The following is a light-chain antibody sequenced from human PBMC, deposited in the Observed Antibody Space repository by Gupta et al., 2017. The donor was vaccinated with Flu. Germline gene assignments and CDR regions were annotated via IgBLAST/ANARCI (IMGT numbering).Light chain of an antibody. CDR1: KLGDKY. CDR2: QDT. J-gene: IGLJ3*02. CDR3: QAWDSSIAWV. V-gene: IGLV3-1*01. Sequence: GQTASITCSGDKLGDKYACWYQQRQGQSPVLVIYQDTKRPSGIPERFSGYNSGNTATLTISGSQARDEAEYYCQAWDSSIAWVFGGGTKL.